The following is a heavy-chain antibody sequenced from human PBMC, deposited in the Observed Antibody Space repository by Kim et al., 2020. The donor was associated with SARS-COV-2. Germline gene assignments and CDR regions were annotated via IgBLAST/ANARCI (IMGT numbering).Heavy chain of an antibody. V-gene: IGHV5-10-1*01. CDR2: IDPSDSYT. D-gene: IGHD6-13*01. CDR3: ASLSIAAAGPDAFDI. CDR1: GYSFTSYW. J-gene: IGHJ3*02. Sequence: GESLKISCKGSGYSFTSYWISWVRQMPGKGLEWMGRIDPSDSYTNYSPSFQGHVTISADKSISTAYLQWSSLKASDTAMYYCASLSIAAAGPDAFDIWGQGTMVTVSS.